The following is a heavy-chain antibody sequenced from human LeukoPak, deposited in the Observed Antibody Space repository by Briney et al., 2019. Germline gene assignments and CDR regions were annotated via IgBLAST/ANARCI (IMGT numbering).Heavy chain of an antibody. CDR3: ARDSGNYYYYYGMDV. CDR1: XYTFTSXG. D-gene: IGHD5-12*01. CDR2: ISAYNGNT. Sequence: XKXSXXXXXYTFTSXGISWVRQAPGQGLEWMGWISAYNGNTNYAQKLQGRVTMTTDTSTSTAYMELRSLRSDDTAVYYCARDSGNYYYYYGMDVWGQGTTVTVSS. J-gene: IGHJ6*02. V-gene: IGHV1-18*01.